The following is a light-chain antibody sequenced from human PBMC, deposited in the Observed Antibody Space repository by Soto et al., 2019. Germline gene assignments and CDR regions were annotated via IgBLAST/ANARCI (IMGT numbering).Light chain of an antibody. V-gene: IGKV3-11*01. J-gene: IGKJ5*01. CDR3: QQRNSWPPTFT. Sequence: EIVLTQSPATLSLSPGERATLSCRASRSVGSFLAWCQQKPGQAPRLLIYDTSIRATGIPAGCSGSGSGTDFTLTISSLEPEDFAVYYCQQRNSWPPTFTFGQGTRLEIK. CDR2: DTS. CDR1: RSVGSF.